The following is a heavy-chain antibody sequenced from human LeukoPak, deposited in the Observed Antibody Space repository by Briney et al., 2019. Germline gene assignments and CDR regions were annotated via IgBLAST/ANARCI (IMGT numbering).Heavy chain of an antibody. Sequence: PSETLSLTCTVSGDSISNYYWSWSRQPPGKGLEWIGYIYYSGSTNYNPSLKSRVTISVDTSKNQSSLKVTSVTAADTDVFYAEDTANYDCGRGPYPHDAFDIWGQGTMVTVSS. CDR2: IYYSGST. CDR3: EDTANYDCGRGPYPHDAFDI. CDR1: GDSISNYY. V-gene: IGHV4-59*08. D-gene: IGHD3-3*01. J-gene: IGHJ3*02.